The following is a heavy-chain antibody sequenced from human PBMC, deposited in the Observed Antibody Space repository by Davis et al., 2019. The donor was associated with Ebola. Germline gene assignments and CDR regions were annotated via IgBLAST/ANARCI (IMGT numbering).Heavy chain of an antibody. CDR3: ARVALYAFDI. CDR1: GFTFSSYA. Sequence: GESLKISCAASGFTFSSYAMSWVRQAPGKGLEWVSAISGSGISTYYADSVKGRFTISRDNSKNTLYLQMNSLRAEDTAVYYCARVALYAFDIWGHGTAVTVSS. J-gene: IGHJ3*02. V-gene: IGHV3-23*01. CDR2: ISGSGIST.